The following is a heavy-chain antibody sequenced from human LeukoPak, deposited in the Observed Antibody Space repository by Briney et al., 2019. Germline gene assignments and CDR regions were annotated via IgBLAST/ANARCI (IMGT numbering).Heavy chain of an antibody. D-gene: IGHD3-3*01. Sequence: GGSLRLSCAASGFTFSSYAMHWVRQAPGKGLEWVAVISYGGSNKYYADSVKGRFTISRDNSKNTLYLQMNSLRAEDTAVYYCARSAILEDYWGQGTLVTVSS. V-gene: IGHV3-30-3*01. CDR2: ISYGGSNK. CDR3: ARSAILEDY. CDR1: GFTFSSYA. J-gene: IGHJ4*02.